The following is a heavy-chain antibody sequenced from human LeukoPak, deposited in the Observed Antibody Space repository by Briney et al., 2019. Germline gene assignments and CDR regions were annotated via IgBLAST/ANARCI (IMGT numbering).Heavy chain of an antibody. J-gene: IGHJ4*02. CDR1: GVSVSSGSYY. D-gene: IGHD6-19*01. CDR2: IYYSGST. Sequence: SETLSLTCTVSGVSVSSGSYYWSWIRQPPGKGLEWIGYIYYSGSTNYNPSLKSRVTISVDTSKNQFSLKLSSVTAADTAVYYCARDRGGWNYWGQGTLVTVSS. CDR3: ARDRGGWNY. V-gene: IGHV4-61*01.